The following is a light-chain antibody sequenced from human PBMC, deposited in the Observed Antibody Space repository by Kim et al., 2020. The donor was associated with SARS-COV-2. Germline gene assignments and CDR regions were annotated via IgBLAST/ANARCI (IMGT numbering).Light chain of an antibody. V-gene: IGLV2-14*01. J-gene: IGLJ2*01. CDR2: DVS. CDR3: SSYTSISTSYVV. Sequence: QSALTQPASVSGSPGQSITISCTGTSSDVGGYNYVSWYQQHPGKAPKLMVYDVSKRPSGVSNRFSGSKSGNTASLTISGLQAEDEADYYCSSYTSISTSYVVFGGGTQLTVL. CDR1: SSDVGGYNY.